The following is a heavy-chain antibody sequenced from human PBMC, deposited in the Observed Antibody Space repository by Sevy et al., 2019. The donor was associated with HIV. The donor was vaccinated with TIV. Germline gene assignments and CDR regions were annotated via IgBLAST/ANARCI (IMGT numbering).Heavy chain of an antibody. CDR3: ARDHERIAVADLYYYYGMDV. CDR2: LNPNSGGT. Sequence: ASVKVSCKASGYTFTGYYMHWVRQAPGQGLEWMGWLNPNSGGTNCAQKFQGRVTMTRDTSISTAYMELSRLRSDDTAVYYCARDHERIAVADLYYYYGMDVWGQGTTVTVSS. D-gene: IGHD6-19*01. V-gene: IGHV1-2*02. J-gene: IGHJ6*02. CDR1: GYTFTGYY.